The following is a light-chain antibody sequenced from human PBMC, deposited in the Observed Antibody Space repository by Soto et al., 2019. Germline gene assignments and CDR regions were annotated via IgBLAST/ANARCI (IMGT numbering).Light chain of an antibody. CDR2: DAS. Sequence: DIPMTQSPSTLSASVGDRVTITCRASQSISSWLAWYQQKPGKAPKLLIYDASRLESGVPSRFSGSGSGTEVTLTISSLQPDDFATYYCQQYNSYSSWTFGQGTKVEIK. J-gene: IGKJ1*01. CDR3: QQYNSYSSWT. V-gene: IGKV1-5*01. CDR1: QSISSW.